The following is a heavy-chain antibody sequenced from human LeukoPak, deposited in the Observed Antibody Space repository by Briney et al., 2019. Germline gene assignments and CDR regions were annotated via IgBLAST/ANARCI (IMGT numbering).Heavy chain of an antibody. CDR1: GGSISSGGYY. CDR2: INHSGST. Sequence: SETLSLTCTVSGGSISSGGYYWSWIRQPPGKGLEWIGEINHSGSTNYNPSLKSRVTISVDTSKNQFSLKLSSVTAADTAVYCARTRIAARPPHAFDIWGQGTMVTVSS. CDR3: ARTRIAARPPHAFDI. D-gene: IGHD6-6*01. V-gene: IGHV4-39*07. J-gene: IGHJ3*02.